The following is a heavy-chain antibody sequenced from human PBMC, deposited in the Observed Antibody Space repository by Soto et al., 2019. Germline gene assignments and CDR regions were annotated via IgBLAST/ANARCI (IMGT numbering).Heavy chain of an antibody. V-gene: IGHV1-8*01. CDR1: GYTFTSDD. Sequence: WASVKVSCKASGYTFTSDDINWVRQATGQGLEWMGWMNPNSGNTGYAQKFQGRVTMTRNTSISTAYMELSSLRSEDTAVYYCARGAALPYYYYGMDVWGQGTTVTVSS. CDR2: MNPNSGNT. CDR3: ARGAALPYYYYGMDV. J-gene: IGHJ6*02. D-gene: IGHD6-25*01.